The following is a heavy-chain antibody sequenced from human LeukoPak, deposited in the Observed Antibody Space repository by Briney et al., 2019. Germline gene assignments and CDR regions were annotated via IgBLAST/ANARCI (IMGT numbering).Heavy chain of an antibody. CDR1: GVTFSSQN. CDR3: ARGGYSGSQYKFFQY. V-gene: IGHV3-23*01. CDR2: ISGSGGSK. J-gene: IGHJ1*01. Sequence: QSGGSLRLYCAASGVTFSSQNMGWLRQAPGKGLEWVAVISGSGGSKYYADSEKGGFTISTDNATNSLYLQMNSPRADDTAVYYCARGGYSGSQYKFFQYWGQGTLVTVSS. D-gene: IGHD1-26*01.